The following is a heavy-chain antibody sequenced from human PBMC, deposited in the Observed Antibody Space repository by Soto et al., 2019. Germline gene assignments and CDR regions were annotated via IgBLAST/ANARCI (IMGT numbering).Heavy chain of an antibody. D-gene: IGHD6-13*01. CDR2: IYYSGST. CDR3: ARGNSSSWSYFDY. J-gene: IGHJ4*02. CDR1: CGSISSSRYY. V-gene: IGHV4-39*01. Sequence: PSETLSLTCTVSCGSISSSRYYWGWIRQPPGKGLEWIGSIYYSGSTYYNPSLKSRVTISVDTSKNQFSLKLSSVTAADTAVYYCARGNSSSWSYFDYWGQGTLVTVSS.